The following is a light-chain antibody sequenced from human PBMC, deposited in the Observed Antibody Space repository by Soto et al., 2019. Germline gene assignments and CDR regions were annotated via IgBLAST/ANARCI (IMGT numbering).Light chain of an antibody. V-gene: IGKV3-20*01. CDR1: QSVSSSY. Sequence: EIVLTQSPGTLSLSPGERATLSCRASQSVSSSYLAWYQQKPRQATRLLIYGASSRATGITDRFSGSGSGTDSTLTLSRLEPEDFAVSYCQPYGSSPHTFGQGTRLEIK. J-gene: IGKJ5*01. CDR3: QPYGSSPHT. CDR2: GAS.